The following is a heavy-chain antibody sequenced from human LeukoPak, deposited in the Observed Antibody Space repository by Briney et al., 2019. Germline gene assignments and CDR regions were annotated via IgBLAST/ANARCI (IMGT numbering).Heavy chain of an antibody. Sequence: SETLSLTCTVSGYSISSGDYYWSWIRQHPGKGLEWIGYIYYSGSTYYNPSLKSRVTISVDTSKNQFSLKLSSVTAADTAVYYCARSAGDFWGQGTLVTVSS. CDR2: IYYSGST. CDR3: ARSAGDF. V-gene: IGHV4-31*03. J-gene: IGHJ4*02. CDR1: GYSISSGDYY.